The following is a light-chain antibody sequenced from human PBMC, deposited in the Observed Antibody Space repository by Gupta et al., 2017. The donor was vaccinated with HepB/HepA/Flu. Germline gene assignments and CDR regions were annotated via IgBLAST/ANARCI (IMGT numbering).Light chain of an antibody. V-gene: IGLV1-40*01. CDR1: SSNIGAGFD. Sequence: QSVLTQPPSVSGAPGQRVTISCTGSSSNIGAGFDVHWYQHLPGTAPKLLIYADRNRPSGVPDRFSGSKSGTSASLAITGLQAEDEADYYCQSYDSSLSGVIFGGGTKLTVL. CDR3: QSYDSSLSGVI. J-gene: IGLJ2*01. CDR2: ADR.